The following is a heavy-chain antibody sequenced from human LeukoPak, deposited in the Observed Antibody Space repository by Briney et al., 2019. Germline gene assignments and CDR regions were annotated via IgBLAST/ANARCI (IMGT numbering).Heavy chain of an antibody. CDR1: GFTFSNFA. J-gene: IGHJ4*02. V-gene: IGHV3-23*01. Sequence: GGSLRLSCSASGFTFSNFAMSWVRQAPGKGLEWVSAVSSDGINTYYTDSLKGRFTISRDNSKNTVFLLMHSLTAEDTAVYYCAKPFGFLEWLYGGYFDSWGQGTLVTVSS. CDR3: AKPFGFLEWLYGGYFDS. D-gene: IGHD3-3*01. CDR2: VSSDGINT.